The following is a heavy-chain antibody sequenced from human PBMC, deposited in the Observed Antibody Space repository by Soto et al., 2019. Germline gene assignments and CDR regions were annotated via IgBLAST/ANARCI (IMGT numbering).Heavy chain of an antibody. CDR2: VRNKANSYTT. J-gene: IGHJ4*02. Sequence: EVQLVESGGGLVQPGGSLRLSCAASGFSFSDHYMDWVRQTPGKGLEWVGRVRNKANSYTTEYAASVKGRFTISRDDSKSSLFLQMSSLETEDTAVYYCATRFLELFRGYWGQGTLVTVSS. V-gene: IGHV3-72*01. D-gene: IGHD3-3*01. CDR1: GFSFSDHY. CDR3: ATRFLELFRGY.